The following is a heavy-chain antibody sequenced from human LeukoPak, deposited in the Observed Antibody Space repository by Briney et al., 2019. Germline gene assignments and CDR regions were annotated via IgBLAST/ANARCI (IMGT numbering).Heavy chain of an antibody. D-gene: IGHD3-10*01. CDR2: IYYSGST. CDR3: ARAGYYYGSGSYYNTPHFDY. J-gene: IGHJ4*02. Sequence: SETLSLTCTVSGGSIRSSYYYWGWIRQPPGKGLEYVGYIYYSGSTYYNPSLKSRVTISVDTSKNQFSLKLSSVTAADTAVYYCARAGYYYGSGSYYNTPHFDYWGQGALVTVSS. V-gene: IGHV4-61*05. CDR1: GGSIRSSYYY.